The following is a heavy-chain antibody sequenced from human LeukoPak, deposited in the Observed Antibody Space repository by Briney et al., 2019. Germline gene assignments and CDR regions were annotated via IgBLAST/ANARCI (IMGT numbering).Heavy chain of an antibody. D-gene: IGHD6-19*01. CDR1: GGSFSSYY. CDR3: ASVGGLAVAGTENRFDP. J-gene: IGHJ5*02. CDR2: IYTSGST. Sequence: SETLSLTCTVSGGSFSSYYWSWIRQPAGKGLEWIGRIYTSGSTNYNPSLKSRVTMSVDTSKNQFSLKLSSVTAADTAVYYCASVGGLAVAGTENRFDPWGQGTLVTVSS. V-gene: IGHV4-4*07.